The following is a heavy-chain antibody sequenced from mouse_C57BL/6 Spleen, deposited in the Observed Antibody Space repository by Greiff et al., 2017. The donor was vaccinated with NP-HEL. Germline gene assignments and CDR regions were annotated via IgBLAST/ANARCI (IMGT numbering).Heavy chain of an antibody. V-gene: IGHV1-80*01. CDR3: ARFYYGSSGYFDY. CDR2: IYPGDGDT. D-gene: IGHD1-1*01. J-gene: IGHJ2*01. CDR1: GYAFSSYW. Sequence: QVQLQQSGAELVKPGASVKISCKASGYAFSSYWMNWVKQRPGKGLEWIGQIYPGDGDTNYNGKFKGKATLTADKSSSTAYMQLSSLTSEDSAVYFCARFYYGSSGYFDYWGQGTTLTVSS.